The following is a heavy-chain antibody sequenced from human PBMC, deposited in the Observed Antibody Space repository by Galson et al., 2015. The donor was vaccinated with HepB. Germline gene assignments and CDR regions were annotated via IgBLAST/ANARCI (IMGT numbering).Heavy chain of an antibody. CDR2: INHSGST. CDR3: ARTEEVAAAGPINVNFDY. V-gene: IGHV4-34*01. CDR1: GGSFSGYY. Sequence: LSLTCAVYGGSFSGYYWSWIRQPPGKGLEWIGEINHSGSTNYNPSLKSRVTISVDTSKNQFSLKLSSVTAADTAVYYCARTEEVAAAGPINVNFDYWGQGTLVTVSS. D-gene: IGHD6-13*01. J-gene: IGHJ4*02.